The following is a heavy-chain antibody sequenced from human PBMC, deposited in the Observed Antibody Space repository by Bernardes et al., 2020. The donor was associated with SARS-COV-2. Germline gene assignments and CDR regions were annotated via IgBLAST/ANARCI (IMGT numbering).Heavy chain of an antibody. D-gene: IGHD2-15*01. V-gene: IGHV1-18*01. CDR3: ARSRYCSGGSCYSPKAYYGMDV. Sequence: AAMKDYCKASGYTFTSYGISWVRQAPGQGLEWMGWISASNGTTTYAQKLQGRVTMTTDTSTSTAYMELRSLRSDDTAVYYCARSRYCSGGSCYSPKAYYGMDVWGQGTTVTGSS. CDR2: ISASNGTT. J-gene: IGHJ6*02. CDR1: GYTFTSYG.